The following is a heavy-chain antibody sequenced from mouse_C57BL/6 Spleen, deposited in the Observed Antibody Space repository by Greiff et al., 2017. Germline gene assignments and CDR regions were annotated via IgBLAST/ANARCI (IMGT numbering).Heavy chain of an antibody. Sequence: VQLQESGAELVKPGASVKLSCKASGYTFTEYTIHWVKQRSGQGLEWIGRFYPGSGSIKYNEKFKDKATLTADKSSSTVYMERSRLTSADSAVDFCARHEQGGTYWYFDVWGTGTTVTVSS. CDR1: GYTFTEYT. D-gene: IGHD4-1*01. CDR2: FYPGSGSI. J-gene: IGHJ1*03. V-gene: IGHV1-62-2*01. CDR3: ARHEQGGTYWYFDV.